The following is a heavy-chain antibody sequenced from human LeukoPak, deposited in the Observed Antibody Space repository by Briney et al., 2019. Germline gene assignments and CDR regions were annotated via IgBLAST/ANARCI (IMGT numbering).Heavy chain of an antibody. V-gene: IGHV4-31*03. J-gene: IGHJ4*02. CDR3: ARWERAESSSLVWEY. D-gene: IGHD6-13*01. CDR1: GGSISSGGYY. CDR2: IYYSGST. Sequence: PSETLSLTCTVSGGSISSGGYYWSWIRQHPGKGLEWIGYIYYSGSTYYNPSLKSRVTISVDTSKNQFSLKLSSVTAADTAVYYCARWERAESSSLVWEYWGQGTLVTVSS.